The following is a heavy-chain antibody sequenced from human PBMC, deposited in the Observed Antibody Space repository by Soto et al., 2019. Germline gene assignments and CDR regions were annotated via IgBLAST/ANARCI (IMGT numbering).Heavy chain of an antibody. V-gene: IGHV3-9*01. Sequence: EVQLVESGGGLVQPGRSLRLSCAASGFSFEEHAMHWVRLVPGKGLEWVSGITRDSGNKGYADSVKGRFTISRDNAKKSLYLQMNSLRAEDTALYYCARDKVGGPYFSGLDYWGQGSLITVSS. CDR1: GFSFEEHA. CDR2: ITRDSGNK. D-gene: IGHD1-26*01. CDR3: ARDKVGGPYFSGLDY. J-gene: IGHJ4*02.